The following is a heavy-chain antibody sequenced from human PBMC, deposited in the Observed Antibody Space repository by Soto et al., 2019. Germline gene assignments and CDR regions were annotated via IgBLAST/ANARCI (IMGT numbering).Heavy chain of an antibody. D-gene: IGHD2-8*02. Sequence: QLQLQESGPGLVKPSETLSLTCTVSGGSISSSSYYWGWIRQPPGKGLEWIGSIYYSGSTYYNPSLKSRVTISVDTSKNQFSLKLSSVTAADTAVYYCARQGTGGNFAFDIWGQGTMVTVSS. CDR2: IYYSGST. V-gene: IGHV4-39*01. CDR3: ARQGTGGNFAFDI. J-gene: IGHJ3*02. CDR1: GGSISSSSYY.